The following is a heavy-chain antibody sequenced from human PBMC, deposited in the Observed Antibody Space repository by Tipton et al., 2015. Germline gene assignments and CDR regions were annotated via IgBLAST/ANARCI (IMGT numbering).Heavy chain of an antibody. V-gene: IGHV3-7*05. J-gene: IGHJ5*02. CDR2: IKQDGSER. D-gene: IGHD3-10*01. Sequence: SLRLSCAASGFTFSSYAMSWVRQAPGKGLEWVANIKQDGSERSYVASVEGRFTISRDNDNSSLYLHMNSLRADDTAVYYCARHTGDFRIPMWFHPWGQGTLVTVSS. CDR1: GFTFSSYA. CDR3: ARHTGDFRIPMWFHP.